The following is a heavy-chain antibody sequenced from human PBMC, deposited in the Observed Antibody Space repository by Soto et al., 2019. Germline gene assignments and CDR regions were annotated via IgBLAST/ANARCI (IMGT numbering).Heavy chain of an antibody. D-gene: IGHD3-16*01. CDR3: ARDRVMLTFGGASEEWGIDS. J-gene: IGHJ4*02. V-gene: IGHV4-59*12. CDR1: GGSISSYY. Sequence: PSETLSLICTVSGGSISSYYWSWIRQPPGKGLEWIGYIYYSGSTNYNPSLKSRVTISVDTSKNQFSLKLNSVTAADTAVYYCARDRVMLTFGGASEEWGIDSWGQGTLVTVSS. CDR2: IYYSGST.